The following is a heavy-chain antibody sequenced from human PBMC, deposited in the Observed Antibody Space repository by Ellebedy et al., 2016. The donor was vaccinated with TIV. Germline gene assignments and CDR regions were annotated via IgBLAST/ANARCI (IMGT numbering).Heavy chain of an antibody. V-gene: IGHV3-30-3*01. CDR2: ISYDGSNK. CDR1: GFTFSSYA. D-gene: IGHD3-3*01. Sequence: PGGSLRLSCAASGFTFSSYAMHWVRQAPGKGLEWVAVISYDGSNKYYADSVKGRFTISRDNSKNTLYLQMNSLRAEDTAVYYCASRTIFGVVISDYWGQGTLVTVSS. J-gene: IGHJ4*02. CDR3: ASRTIFGVVISDY.